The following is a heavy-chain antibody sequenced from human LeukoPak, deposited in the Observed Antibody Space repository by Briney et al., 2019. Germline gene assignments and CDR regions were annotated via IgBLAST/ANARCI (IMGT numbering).Heavy chain of an antibody. CDR3: ARLRHYYDSSGYRTPIYFDY. Sequence: SETLSLTCTVSGGSISSGGYYWGWIRQPPGKGLEWIGSIYYSGSTYYNPSLKSRVTISVDTSKNQFSLKLSSVTAADTAVYYCARLRHYYDSSGYRTPIYFDYWGQGTLVTVSS. J-gene: IGHJ4*02. V-gene: IGHV4-39*01. CDR1: GGSISSGGYY. CDR2: IYYSGST. D-gene: IGHD3-22*01.